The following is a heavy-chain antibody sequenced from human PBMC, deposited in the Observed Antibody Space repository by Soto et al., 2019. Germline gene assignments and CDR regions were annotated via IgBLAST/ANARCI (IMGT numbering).Heavy chain of an antibody. D-gene: IGHD3-3*01. Sequence: VGSLRLSCAASGFTFSSYSMNWVRQAPGKGLEWVSSISSSSSYIYYADSVKGRFTISRDNAKNSLYLQMNSLRAEDTAVYYCARDRYSYYDFWSGSLPYYYFGMDVWGQGTTVTVSS. J-gene: IGHJ6*02. CDR1: GFTFSSYS. CDR2: ISSSSSYI. V-gene: IGHV3-21*01. CDR3: ARDRYSYYDFWSGSLPYYYFGMDV.